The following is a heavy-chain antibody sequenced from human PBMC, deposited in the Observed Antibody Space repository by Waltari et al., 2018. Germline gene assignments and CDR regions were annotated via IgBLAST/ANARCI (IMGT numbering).Heavy chain of an antibody. Sequence: EVQLVQSGAEVKKPGATVKISCKASGYTFTDYYMHWVQQAPGKGLEWMGRVDPEDGETIYAEKVQGRVTITADTSTDTAYMELSSLRSYDTAVYYCATVGQRVEDGWFDPWGQGTLVTVSS. CDR1: GYTFTDYY. D-gene: IGHD3-10*01. J-gene: IGHJ5*02. CDR3: ATVGQRVEDGWFDP. V-gene: IGHV1-69-2*01. CDR2: VDPEDGET.